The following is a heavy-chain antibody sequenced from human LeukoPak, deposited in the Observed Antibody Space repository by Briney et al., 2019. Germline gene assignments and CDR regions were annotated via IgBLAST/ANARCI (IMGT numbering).Heavy chain of an antibody. D-gene: IGHD1-26*01. CDR2: ISYDGSNK. J-gene: IGHJ4*02. CDR1: GFTFSSYA. V-gene: IGHV3-30-3*01. CDR3: ARAISGSYSV. Sequence: GGSLRLSCAASGFTFSSYAMSWVRQAPGKGLEWVAVISYDGSNKYYADSVKGRFTISRDNSKNTLYLQMNSLRAEDTAVYYCARAISGSYSVWGQGTLVAVSS.